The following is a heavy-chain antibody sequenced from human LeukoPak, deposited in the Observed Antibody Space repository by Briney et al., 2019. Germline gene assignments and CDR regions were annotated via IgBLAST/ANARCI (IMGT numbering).Heavy chain of an antibody. Sequence: SETLSLTCTVSGGSISSYYWSWIRQPAGKGLEWIGRIYTSGSTNYNPSLKSRVTMSVDTSKNEFSLKLTAVTAADTAIYYCARSLGYSSSWWTFLLWGQGTLVTVSS. D-gene: IGHD6-13*01. CDR1: GGSISSYY. CDR2: IYTSGST. CDR3: ARSLGYSSSWWTFLL. V-gene: IGHV4-4*07. J-gene: IGHJ1*01.